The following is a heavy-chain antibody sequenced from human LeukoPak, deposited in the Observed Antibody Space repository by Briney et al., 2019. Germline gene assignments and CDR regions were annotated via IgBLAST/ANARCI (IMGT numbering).Heavy chain of an antibody. CDR2: IYTSGST. CDR1: GGSISSYY. J-gene: IGHJ4*02. V-gene: IGHV4-4*07. CDR3: ARLTSWFVLDY. D-gene: IGHD1-1*01. Sequence: SETLSLTCTVSGGSISSYYWSWIRQPAGKGLEWIGRIYTSGSTNYNPSLKSRVTMSVDTSKNQFSLRLTSVTAADTAVYYCARLTSWFVLDYWGQGTLVTVSS.